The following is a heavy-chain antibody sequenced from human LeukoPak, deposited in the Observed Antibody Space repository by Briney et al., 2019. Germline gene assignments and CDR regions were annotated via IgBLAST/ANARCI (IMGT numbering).Heavy chain of an antibody. Sequence: GGSLRLSCAASGFTFTTYAMSWVRQAPGKGLEWVSSISDIDGSTYYADSVKGRFTISRDNPRNTLYLQMNTLRAEDTAVYYCAKGGGGGCSSSSCSNLFDNWGQGTLVTVSS. V-gene: IGHV3-23*01. CDR2: ISDIDGST. CDR1: GFTFTTYA. D-gene: IGHD2-2*01. J-gene: IGHJ4*02. CDR3: AKGGGGGCSSSSCSNLFDN.